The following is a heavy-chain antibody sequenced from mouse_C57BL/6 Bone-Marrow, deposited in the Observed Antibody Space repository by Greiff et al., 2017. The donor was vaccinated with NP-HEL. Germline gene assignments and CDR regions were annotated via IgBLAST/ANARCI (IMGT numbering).Heavy chain of an antibody. Sequence: VQLQQSGPELVKPGASVKISCKASGYAFSSSWMNWVKQRPGKGLEWIGRIYPGDGDTNYNGKFKGKATLTADKSSSTAYMQLSSLTSEDSAVYFCARWRGWPYYFDYWGQGTTLTVSS. CDR3: ARWRGWPYYFDY. D-gene: IGHD2-3*01. CDR1: GYAFSSSW. V-gene: IGHV1-82*01. J-gene: IGHJ2*01. CDR2: IYPGDGDT.